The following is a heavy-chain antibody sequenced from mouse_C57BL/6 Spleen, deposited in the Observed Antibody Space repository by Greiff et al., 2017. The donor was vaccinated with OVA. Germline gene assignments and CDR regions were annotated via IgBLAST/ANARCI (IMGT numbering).Heavy chain of an antibody. V-gene: IGHV1-55*01. CDR3: ARSIAITTVVARDYFDY. D-gene: IGHD1-1*01. CDR1: GYTFTSYW. Sequence: QVQLQQPGAELVKPGASVKMSCKASGYTFTSYWITWVKQRPGQGLEWIGDIYPGSGSTNYNEKFKSKATLTSDTSSSTAYMQLSSLTSEDSAIYFCARSIAITTVVARDYFDYWGQGTTLTVSS. CDR2: IYPGSGST. J-gene: IGHJ2*01.